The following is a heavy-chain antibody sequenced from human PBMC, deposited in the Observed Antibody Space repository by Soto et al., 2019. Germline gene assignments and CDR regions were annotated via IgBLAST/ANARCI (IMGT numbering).Heavy chain of an antibody. V-gene: IGHV3-30-3*01. CDR2: ISYDGSNK. D-gene: IGHD3-10*01. CDR3: ARDKAAMVRYFGDVFDI. CDR1: GFTFSGYA. J-gene: IGHJ3*02. Sequence: QVQLVESGGGVVQPGRSLRLSCAASGFTFSGYAMHWVRQAPGKGLEWVAVISYDGSNKYYADSVKGRFTISRDNSKNTLYLQKNSLRAEDTAVYYCARDKAAMVRYFGDVFDIWGQGTMVTVSS.